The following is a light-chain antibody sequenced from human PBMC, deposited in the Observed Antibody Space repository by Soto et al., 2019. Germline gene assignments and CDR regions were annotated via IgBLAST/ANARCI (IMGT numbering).Light chain of an antibody. CDR3: KQFNSYPIT. CDR1: QSISSY. J-gene: IGKJ5*01. CDR2: EAY. Sequence: IQVTQSPASVSASVGDRVTITCRASQSISSYLNWYQQKPGKAHKLLIYEAYSLESGVQSRFSGSGSGTEFTLTIGGLQPDDFATYYCKQFNSYPITFGQGTRLEIK. V-gene: IGKV1-13*02.